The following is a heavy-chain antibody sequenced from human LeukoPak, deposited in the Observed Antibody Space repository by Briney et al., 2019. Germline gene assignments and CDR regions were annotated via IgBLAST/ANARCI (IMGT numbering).Heavy chain of an antibody. CDR1: GFTFSSYS. Sequence: PGGSLRLSCAASGFTFSSYSMNWVRQAPGKGLEWVSSISSSSSYIYYADSVKGRFTISRDNSKNTLYLQMNSLRAEDTAVYYCAKSAPGFHFDYWGQGTLVTVSS. CDR3: AKSAPGFHFDY. CDR2: ISSSSSYI. D-gene: IGHD3-10*01. J-gene: IGHJ4*02. V-gene: IGHV3-21*01.